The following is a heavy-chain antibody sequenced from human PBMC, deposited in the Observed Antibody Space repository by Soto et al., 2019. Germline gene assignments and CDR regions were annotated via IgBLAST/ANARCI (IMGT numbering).Heavy chain of an antibody. CDR3: ARERVGGFGEPMDAFDI. J-gene: IGHJ3*02. CDR2: INSDGSST. Sequence: GGSLRLSCAASGFTFSSYWMHWVRQAPGKGLVWVSRINSDGSSTSYADSVKGRFTISRDNAKNTLYLQMNSLRAEDTAVYYCARERVGGFGEPMDAFDIWGQGTIVTVSS. D-gene: IGHD3-10*01. CDR1: GFTFSSYW. V-gene: IGHV3-74*01.